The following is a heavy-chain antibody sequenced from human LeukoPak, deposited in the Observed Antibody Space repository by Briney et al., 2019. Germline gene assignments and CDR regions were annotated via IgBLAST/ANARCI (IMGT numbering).Heavy chain of an antibody. Sequence: ASVKVSCKASGYTFTSYDINWVRQATGQGLEWMGWMNPNSGNTGYAQKFQGRVTMTRNTSISTAYMELSSLRSEDTAVYYCARTYYYDSGSDNRFDPWGQGTLVTVSS. CDR1: GYTFTSYD. CDR3: ARTYYYDSGSDNRFDP. CDR2: MNPNSGNT. V-gene: IGHV1-8*01. D-gene: IGHD3-10*01. J-gene: IGHJ5*02.